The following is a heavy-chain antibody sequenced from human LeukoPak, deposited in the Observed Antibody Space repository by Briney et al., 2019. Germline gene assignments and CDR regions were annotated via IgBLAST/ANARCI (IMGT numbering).Heavy chain of an antibody. Sequence: SETLSLTCTVSGGSISNFYWSRTRQPAGKTLEWIGRIYSSGSTNYNPSLKSRVTMSLDTSKNQFSLKLSSVTAADTAVYFCARETTGAGTARPFDYWGQGTLVTVSS. V-gene: IGHV4-4*07. J-gene: IGHJ4*02. CDR1: GGSISNFY. CDR3: ARETTGAGTARPFDY. CDR2: IYSSGST. D-gene: IGHD6-13*01.